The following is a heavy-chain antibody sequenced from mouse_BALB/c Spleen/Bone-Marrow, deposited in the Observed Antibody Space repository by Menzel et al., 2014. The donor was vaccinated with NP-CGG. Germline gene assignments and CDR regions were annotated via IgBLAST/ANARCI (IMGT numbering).Heavy chain of an antibody. Sequence: EVNLVESGAELVKPGASVKLSCTASGFNIKDTYLHWVKQRPEQGLDWIGRIDPAIFTKYDPKFQGKATITADTSSNTAYLHLSSLTSEGTAVYYCASYRYGWYFDVWGAGTTVTVSS. CDR1: GFNIKDTY. CDR2: IDPAIFT. J-gene: IGHJ1*01. CDR3: ASYRYGWYFDV. V-gene: IGHV14-3*02. D-gene: IGHD2-14*01.